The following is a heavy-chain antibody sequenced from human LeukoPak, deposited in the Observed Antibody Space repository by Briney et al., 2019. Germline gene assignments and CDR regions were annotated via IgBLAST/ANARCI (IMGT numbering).Heavy chain of an antibody. D-gene: IGHD4-23*01. CDR2: ISWNSGSI. V-gene: IGHV3-9*01. CDR3: AKDIWAVVTSYYFDY. J-gene: IGHJ4*02. Sequence: SLRLSCAASGFTFDDYAMHWVRQAPGKGLEWVSGISWNSGSIGYADSVKGRFTISRDNAKNSLYLQMNSLRAEDTALYYCAKDIWAVVTSYYFDYWGQGTLVTVSS. CDR1: GFTFDDYA.